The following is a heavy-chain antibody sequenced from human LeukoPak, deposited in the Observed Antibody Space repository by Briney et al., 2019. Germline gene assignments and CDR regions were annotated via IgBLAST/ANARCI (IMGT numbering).Heavy chain of an antibody. CDR3: ARVVWGYSYGYYFDY. J-gene: IGHJ4*02. V-gene: IGHV4-61*01. D-gene: IGHD5-18*01. CDR2: IYYSGRT. CDR1: GGSVSSGSYY. Sequence: ASETLSLTCTVSGGSVSSGSYYWSWIRQPPGKGLEWNGYIYYSGRTNYNPSLKSRVTISVDTSKDQFSLKLRSVTAADTAVYYCARVVWGYSYGYYFDYWGQGTLVTVSS.